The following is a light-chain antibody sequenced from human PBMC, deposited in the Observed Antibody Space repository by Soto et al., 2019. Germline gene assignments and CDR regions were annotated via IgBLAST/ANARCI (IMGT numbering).Light chain of an antibody. CDR3: SSYRSLSTDV. V-gene: IGLV2-14*01. J-gene: IGLJ1*01. CDR2: DVT. Sequence: QSALTQPASVSGSPGQSITISCTGTSSDVGGYNFVSWYQQHPDKAPKLMIYDVTNRPSGVSKRFSGSKSGNTAFLTTSGLQEEDEADYYCSSYRSLSTDVFGTGTKLTVL. CDR1: SSDVGGYNF.